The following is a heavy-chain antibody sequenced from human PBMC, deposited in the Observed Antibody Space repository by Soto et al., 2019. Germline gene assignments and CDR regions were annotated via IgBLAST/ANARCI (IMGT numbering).Heavy chain of an antibody. CDR1: GFTFSSYI. Sequence: GGSLRLSCAASGFTFSSYIMNWVRQAPGKGLEWVSSISSSSIYIYYADSVKGRFTISRDNAKNSLYLQMNSLRAEDTAVYYCAREGTRYCSSTSCLNWFDPWGQGTLVTVSS. D-gene: IGHD2-2*01. J-gene: IGHJ5*02. V-gene: IGHV3-21*01. CDR2: ISSSSIYI. CDR3: AREGTRYCSSTSCLNWFDP.